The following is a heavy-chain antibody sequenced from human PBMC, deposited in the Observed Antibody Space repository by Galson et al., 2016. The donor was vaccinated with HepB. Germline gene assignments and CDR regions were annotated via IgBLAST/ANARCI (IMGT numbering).Heavy chain of an antibody. CDR1: GLSLSAGGMA. V-gene: IGHV2-5*02. CDR3: VHGTSGFGGYIESGAWYLFDY. D-gene: IGHD5-12*01. J-gene: IGHJ4*02. CDR2: IYWDDDY. Sequence: PALVKPTQTLTLTCTFSGLSLSAGGMAVGWIRQPPGKALEWLALIYWDDDYRYNPSLKNRITIARDASRTQVVLTLTDMAPVDTATCFCVHGTSGFGGYIESGAWYLFDYWGLGTLVTVSS.